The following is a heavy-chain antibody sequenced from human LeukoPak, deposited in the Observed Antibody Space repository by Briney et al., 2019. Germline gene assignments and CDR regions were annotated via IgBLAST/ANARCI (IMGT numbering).Heavy chain of an antibody. J-gene: IGHJ5*02. CDR3: ARRSWYNWFDR. D-gene: IGHD6-13*01. CDR1: GGSISSYY. CDR2: IYYSGST. V-gene: IGHV4-59*01. Sequence: SETLSLTCTVSGGSISSYYWSWIRQPPGKGLEWIGYIYYSGSTNYNPSLKSRVTISVDTSKNQFSLKVSSVTAADTAVYYCARRSWYNWFDRWGQGTLVTVSS.